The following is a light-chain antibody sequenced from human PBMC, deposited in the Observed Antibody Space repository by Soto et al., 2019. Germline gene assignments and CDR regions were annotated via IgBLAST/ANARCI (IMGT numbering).Light chain of an antibody. CDR3: MQALQTPYT. CDR1: QSLLHNNGYDY. J-gene: IGKJ2*01. V-gene: IGKV2-28*01. CDR2: LGS. Sequence: DIVMTQSPLSLPVTPGEPASISCRSSQSLLHNNGYDYLDWYLQKPGQSPQLLIYLGSYRASGVPDRFSGNGSGTDFTLKIRRVEAEDVGVYYCMQALQTPYTFGQVTKLEI.